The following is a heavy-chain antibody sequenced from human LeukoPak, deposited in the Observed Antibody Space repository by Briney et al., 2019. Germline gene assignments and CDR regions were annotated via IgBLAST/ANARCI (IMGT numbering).Heavy chain of an antibody. V-gene: IGHV4-61*02. J-gene: IGHJ4*02. CDR2: ISTSGST. Sequence: SETLSLTCTVSGGSINIGSHYWSWIRQPAGKGLEWIGRISTSGSTNYNPSLKSRVTMSVDTSKNQFSLMLSSVTAAGTAVYYCTRDSSGYDWFYDYWGQGTLVTVSS. CDR1: GGSINIGSHY. CDR3: TRDSSGYDWFYDY. D-gene: IGHD5-12*01.